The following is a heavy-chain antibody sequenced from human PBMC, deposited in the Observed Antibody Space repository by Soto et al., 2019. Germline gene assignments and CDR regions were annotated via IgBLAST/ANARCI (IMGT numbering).Heavy chain of an antibody. CDR2: ITTGGETT. Sequence: QVQLVESGGGLVEPGGSLRLSCAASGFIFTDYSMAWIRQAPGKGLEWISYITTGGETTLYAASVEGRFTISRDNAKKALFLQMNSLRADDTAVYFCVRDPQRRDGYNFDSWGQGTLVTVSS. J-gene: IGHJ4*02. V-gene: IGHV3-11*01. CDR3: VRDPQRRDGYNFDS. CDR1: GFIFTDYS. D-gene: IGHD5-12*01.